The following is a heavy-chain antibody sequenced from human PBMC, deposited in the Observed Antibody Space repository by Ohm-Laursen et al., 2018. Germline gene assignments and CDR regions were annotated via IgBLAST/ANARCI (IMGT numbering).Heavy chain of an antibody. CDR1: GGAISSYY. J-gene: IGHJ5*02. D-gene: IGHD2-2*01. V-gene: IGHV4-4*07. CDR2: IHISGT. CDR3: ARQGYCSSTSCYHRWFDP. Sequence: PSLTLSLTCTISGGAISSYYWSWIRQPAGKGLEWIGSIHISGTNYNPSLKSRLTMTVDTSKNQFSLKLSSLTAADTAVYYCARQGYCSSTSCYHRWFDPWGQGTLVTVSS.